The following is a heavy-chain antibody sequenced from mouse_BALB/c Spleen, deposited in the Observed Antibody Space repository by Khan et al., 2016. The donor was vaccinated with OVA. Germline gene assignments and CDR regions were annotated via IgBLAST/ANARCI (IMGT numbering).Heavy chain of an antibody. V-gene: IGHV2-6-5*01. Sequence: VQLKESGPGLVAPSQSLSITCTVSGFSLTDYAVSWIRQPPGKGLEWLGVIWVSGSKYYNSVLKPRLSISKDNSKSQVFLKMNSLQTDDTAMYVCARDHPYYSMDYWGQGTSVTVSS. CDR2: IWVSGSK. CDR1: GFSLTDYA. CDR3: ARDHPYYSMDY. J-gene: IGHJ4*01.